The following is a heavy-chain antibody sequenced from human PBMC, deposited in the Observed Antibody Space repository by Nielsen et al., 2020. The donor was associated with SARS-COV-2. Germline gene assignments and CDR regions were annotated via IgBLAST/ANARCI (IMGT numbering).Heavy chain of an antibody. CDR1: GFTFSSYA. J-gene: IGHJ4*02. Sequence: GESLKISCAASGFTFSSYAMHWVRQAPGKGLEWVAVISYDGSNKYYADSVKGRFTISRDNSKNTLYLQMNSLRAEDTAVYYCAREGLYYDILTGYYRSLSGGHFDYWGQGTLVTVSS. D-gene: IGHD3-9*01. CDR2: ISYDGSNK. CDR3: AREGLYYDILTGYYRSLSGGHFDY. V-gene: IGHV3-30-3*01.